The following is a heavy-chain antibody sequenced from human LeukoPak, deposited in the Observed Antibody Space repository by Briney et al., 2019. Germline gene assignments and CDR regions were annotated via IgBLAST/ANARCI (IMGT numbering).Heavy chain of an antibody. CDR3: AKDLRYFDWLQEGLYFQH. V-gene: IGHV3-23*01. CDR1: GFTFSSYA. Sequence: GGSLRLSCAASGFTFSSYAMGWVRQAPGKGLEWVSAISGSGGSTYYADSVKGRFTISRDNSKNTLYLQMNSLRAEDTAVYYCAKDLRYFDWLQEGLYFQHWGQGTLVTVSS. J-gene: IGHJ1*01. CDR2: ISGSGGST. D-gene: IGHD3-9*01.